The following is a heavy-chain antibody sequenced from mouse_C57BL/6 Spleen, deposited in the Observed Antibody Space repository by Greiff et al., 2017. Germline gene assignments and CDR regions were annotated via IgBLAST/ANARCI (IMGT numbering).Heavy chain of an antibody. CDR1: GYSITSGYY. D-gene: IGHD2-2*01. CDR3: ARDFYYGYEWFAY. Sequence: EVKLLESGPGLVKPSPSLSLTCSVTGYSITSGYYWNWIRQFPGNKLEWMGYISYDGSNNYNPSLKNRFSITRDTSKNQFFLKLNSVTTGDTATDYGARDFYYGYEWFAYWGQGTLVTVSA. J-gene: IGHJ3*01. CDR2: ISYDGSN. V-gene: IGHV3-6*01.